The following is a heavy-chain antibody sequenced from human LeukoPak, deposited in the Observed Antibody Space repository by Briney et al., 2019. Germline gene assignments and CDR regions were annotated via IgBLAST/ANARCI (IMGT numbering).Heavy chain of an antibody. V-gene: IGHV1-2*02. CDR2: INPNSGGT. CDR3: ARAFYGSGSPYFSY. CDR1: GYTFTVYY. D-gene: IGHD3-10*01. J-gene: IGHJ4*02. Sequence: ASVKVSFKASGYTFTVYYMHWVRQAPGQGLEWMGWINPNSGGTNYAQKFQGRVTMTRDTSISTAYMELSRLRSDDTAVYYCARAFYGSGSPYFSYWGQGTLVTVSS.